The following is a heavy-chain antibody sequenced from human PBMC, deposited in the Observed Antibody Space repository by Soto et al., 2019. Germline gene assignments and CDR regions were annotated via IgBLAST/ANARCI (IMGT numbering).Heavy chain of an antibody. Sequence: GGSLRLSCAASGFTFSSYGMHWVRQAPGKGLEWVAVISYDGSNKYYADSVKGRFTISRDNSKNTLYLQMNSLRAEDTAVYYCAKDLAKSYDTARGYFDYWGQGTLVTVSS. D-gene: IGHD3-16*01. CDR1: GFTFSSYG. CDR3: AKDLAKSYDTARGYFDY. CDR2: ISYDGSNK. V-gene: IGHV3-30*18. J-gene: IGHJ4*02.